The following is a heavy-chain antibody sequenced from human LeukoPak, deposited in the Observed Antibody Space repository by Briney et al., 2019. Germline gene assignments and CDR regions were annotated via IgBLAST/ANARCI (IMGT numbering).Heavy chain of an antibody. V-gene: IGHV1-69*13. CDR2: IIPIFGTA. CDR1: GGTFSSYA. Sequence: VASVKVSCKASGGTFSSYAISWVRQAPGQGLEWMGGIIPIFGTANYAQKFQGRVTITADESTSTAYMELSSLRSEDTAVYYCASRVFGAGPIDYWGQGTLVTVSS. CDR3: ASRVFGAGPIDY. D-gene: IGHD3-10*02. J-gene: IGHJ4*02.